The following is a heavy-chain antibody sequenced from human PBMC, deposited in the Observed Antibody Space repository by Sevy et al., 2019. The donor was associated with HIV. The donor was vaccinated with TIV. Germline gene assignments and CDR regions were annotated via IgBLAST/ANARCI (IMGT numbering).Heavy chain of an antibody. D-gene: IGHD3-22*01. CDR3: ASSDATSRFGYYYFAMDF. V-gene: IGHV3-48*02. J-gene: IGHJ6*02. Sequence: GESLKISCAVSGFTFNTYNMNWVRQAPGKGLEWVSYISYTSTTIYYADSVRGRSTISRDNAKNTLYLQMNSLRDEDTAVYYCASSDATSRFGYYYFAMDFWGQGTSVTVSS. CDR1: GFTFNTYN. CDR2: ISYTSTTI.